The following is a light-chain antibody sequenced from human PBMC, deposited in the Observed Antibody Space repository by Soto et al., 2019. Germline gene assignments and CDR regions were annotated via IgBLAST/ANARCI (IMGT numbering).Light chain of an antibody. CDR1: QSVSSY. Sequence: EIVLTQSPATLSLSPGEGATLSCRASQSVSSYLAWYQQKPGQAPRLLIYDASNRATGIPARFSGSGSGTAFTLTISSLEPEDFAVYYCQQRSNWPLTFGGGTKVEIK. CDR2: DAS. V-gene: IGKV3-11*01. J-gene: IGKJ4*01. CDR3: QQRSNWPLT.